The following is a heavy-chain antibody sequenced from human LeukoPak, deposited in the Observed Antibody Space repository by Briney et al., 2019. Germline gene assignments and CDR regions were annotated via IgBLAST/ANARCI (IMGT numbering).Heavy chain of an antibody. V-gene: IGHV3-23*01. D-gene: IGHD6-13*01. J-gene: IGHJ4*02. Sequence: GGSLRLSCAASGFTFSSYAISWVCQAPGKGLEWVSAISGSGGSTYYADSVKGRFTISRDNSKNTLYLQMNSLRAEDTAVYYCAKDDYHSSSWYYFDYWGQGTLVTVSS. CDR3: AKDDYHSSSWYYFDY. CDR2: ISGSGGST. CDR1: GFTFSSYA.